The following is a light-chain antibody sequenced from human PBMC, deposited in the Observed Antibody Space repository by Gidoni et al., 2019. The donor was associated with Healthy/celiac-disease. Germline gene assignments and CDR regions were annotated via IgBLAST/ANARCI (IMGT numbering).Light chain of an antibody. J-gene: IGKJ4*01. Sequence: EIVLTQSPGTLSLSPGERATLSCRASQSVSSSFLAWYQQKPGQAPSLLIYGASSRATDIPDRFSGGGSGTDFTLTISRLEPEDFAVYYWQQYGSSPLTFGGGTKVEIK. CDR1: QSVSSSF. CDR2: GAS. V-gene: IGKV3-20*01. CDR3: QQYGSSPLT.